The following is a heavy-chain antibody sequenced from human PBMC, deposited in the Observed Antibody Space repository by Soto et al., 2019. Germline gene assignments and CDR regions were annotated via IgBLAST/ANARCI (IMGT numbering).Heavy chain of an antibody. Sequence: QVHLVQSGAEVKKPGSSVKVSCTASGGTFGSYTVTWVRQAPGQGLEWMGVIIPMFGTASYAQKFQGRVTLTAHKSTTTAHMELSSLSSDDTAVYFCARQKAMPPHFYSGMDVWGQGTTVTVSS. CDR2: IIPMFGTA. CDR3: ARQKAMPPHFYSGMDV. J-gene: IGHJ6*02. V-gene: IGHV1-69*06. D-gene: IGHD2-2*01. CDR1: GGTFGSYT.